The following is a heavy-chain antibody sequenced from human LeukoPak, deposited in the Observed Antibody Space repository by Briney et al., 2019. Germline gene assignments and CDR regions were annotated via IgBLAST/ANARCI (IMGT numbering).Heavy chain of an antibody. CDR1: GFTFSSYA. CDR2: ISYDGSNK. J-gene: IGHJ5*02. Sequence: GRSLRLSCAASGFTFSSYAMHWVRQAPGKGLEWVAVISYDGSNKYYADSVKGRFTISRDNSKNTLYLQMNSLRAEDTAVYYCAREPIPHYDSSGYSWGQGTLVTVSS. D-gene: IGHD3-22*01. CDR3: AREPIPHYDSSGYS. V-gene: IGHV3-30-3*01.